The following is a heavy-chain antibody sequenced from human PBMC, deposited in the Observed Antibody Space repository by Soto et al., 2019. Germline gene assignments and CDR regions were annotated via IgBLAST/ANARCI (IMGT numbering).Heavy chain of an antibody. V-gene: IGHV1-69*13. CDR2: IIPIFGTA. Sequence: SVKVSCKASGGTFGSHCIAWVRQAPGQGLEWMGGIIPIFGTANYAQKFQGRVTITADESTSTAYMELSSLRSEDTAVYYCAREKPHSSGYDFDAFDIWGQGTMVTASS. CDR1: GGTFGSHC. D-gene: IGHD3-22*01. CDR3: AREKPHSSGYDFDAFDI. J-gene: IGHJ3*02.